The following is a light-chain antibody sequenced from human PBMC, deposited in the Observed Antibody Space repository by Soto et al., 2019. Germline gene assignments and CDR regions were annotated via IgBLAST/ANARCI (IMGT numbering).Light chain of an antibody. J-gene: IGLJ1*01. CDR1: TSDVGGYNY. CDR2: EVI. V-gene: IGLV2-8*01. CDR3: TPYVPSDNYV. Sequence: QSALTQPPSASGSPGQSVTISCTGTTSDVGGYNYVSWYQQHPGKAPKLMIYEVIKRPSGVPDRFSGSKSGNTASLTVSGLQAEDEADYYCTPYVPSDNYVFGTGTKVTVL.